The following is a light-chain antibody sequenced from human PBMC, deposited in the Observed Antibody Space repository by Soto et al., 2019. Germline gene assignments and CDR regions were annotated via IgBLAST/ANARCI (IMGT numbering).Light chain of an antibody. Sequence: QSALTQPPSASGSPGQSVTISCTGTSSDIDTTNYVSWYQQHPGKVPTLIIYEVSERPSGVPDRFSGFKFGNPASLTVSGLQAEDEADYYCSSFAGSNTLLFGGGTKLTVL. J-gene: IGLJ2*01. CDR3: SSFAGSNTLL. V-gene: IGLV2-8*01. CDR1: SSDIDTTNY. CDR2: EVS.